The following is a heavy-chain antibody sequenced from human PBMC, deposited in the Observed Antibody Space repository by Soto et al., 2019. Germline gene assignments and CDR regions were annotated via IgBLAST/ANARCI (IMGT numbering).Heavy chain of an antibody. CDR1: GFTFSSYS. Sequence: GGSLRLSCAASGFTFSSYSMNWVRQAPGKGLEWVSSISSSSSYIYYADSVKGRFTISRDNAKNSLYLQMNSLRAEDTAVYYCARPPPNHSSSCFLFDYWGQGTLVTVSS. V-gene: IGHV3-21*01. CDR3: ARPPPNHSSSCFLFDY. D-gene: IGHD6-13*01. J-gene: IGHJ4*02. CDR2: ISSSSSYI.